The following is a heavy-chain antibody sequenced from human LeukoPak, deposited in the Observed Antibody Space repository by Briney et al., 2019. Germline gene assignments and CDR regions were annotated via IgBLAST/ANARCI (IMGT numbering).Heavy chain of an antibody. CDR1: GGSISSGDYY. CDR3: ARGSAMVPFDY. D-gene: IGHD5-18*01. CDR2: IYYSGST. V-gene: IGHV4-31*03. J-gene: IGHJ4*02. Sequence: SQTLSLTCTVSGGSISSGDYYWSWIRQHPGKGLEWIGYIYYSGSTYYNPSLKSRVTISVDTSKNQFSLKLSSVTAADTAVYYCARGSAMVPFDYWGQGTLVTVSS.